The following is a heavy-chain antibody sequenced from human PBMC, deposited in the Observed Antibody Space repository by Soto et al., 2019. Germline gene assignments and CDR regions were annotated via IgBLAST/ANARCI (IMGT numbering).Heavy chain of an antibody. CDR1: GFTFSSYG. CDR3: ARDRLYGAGLIDV. CDR2: ISSDGSDK. J-gene: IGHJ6*02. Sequence: QVQLVESGGGVVQPGRSLRLSCAASGFTFSSYGMHWVRQAPGKGLVWVAVISSDGSDKYYADSVKGRFTISRDNSKNTLYVQWNRMRAEDTALYYCARDRLYGAGLIDVWGQGTTVTVSS. D-gene: IGHD3-10*01. V-gene: IGHV3-30-3*01.